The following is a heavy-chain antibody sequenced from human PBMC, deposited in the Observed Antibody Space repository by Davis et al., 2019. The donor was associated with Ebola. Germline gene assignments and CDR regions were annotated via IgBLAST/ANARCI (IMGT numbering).Heavy chain of an antibody. D-gene: IGHD3-22*01. CDR3: TKGSSGTDY. V-gene: IGHV3-73*01. J-gene: IGHJ4*02. CDR2: IRSKANSYAT. CDR1: GFTFSSYG. Sequence: GGSLRLSCAASGFTFSSYGMHWVRQASGKGLEWVGRIRSKANSYATAYAASVKGRFTISRDDSKNTAYLQMNSLKTEDTAVYYCTKGSSGTDYWGQGTLVTVSS.